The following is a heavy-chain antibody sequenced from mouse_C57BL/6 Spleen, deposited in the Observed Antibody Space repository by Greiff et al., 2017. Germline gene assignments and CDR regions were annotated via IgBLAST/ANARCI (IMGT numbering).Heavy chain of an antibody. CDR3: ARSDNCDVGYFDV. J-gene: IGHJ1*03. CDR2: IYPYNGVS. D-gene: IGHD4-1*01. V-gene: IGHV1-31*01. CDR1: GYSFTGYY. Sequence: VKLQESGPELVQPGASVKISCKASGYSFTGYYMHWVKQRHGNILAWIGYIYPYNGVSSYNQKFKGKATLTVDKSSRTAYMELRSLTSEDSAVYYCARSDNCDVGYFDVWGTGTTVTVAS.